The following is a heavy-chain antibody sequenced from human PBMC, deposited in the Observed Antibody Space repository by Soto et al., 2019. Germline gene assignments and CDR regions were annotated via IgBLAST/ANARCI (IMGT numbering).Heavy chain of an antibody. D-gene: IGHD3-10*01. CDR3: AESGSYNVHGLGV. V-gene: IGHV4-39*01. Sequence: QLQLQESGPGLVKPSETLSLTCTVSGGSISSSSYYWGWIRQPPGKGPEWIGSIYHSGSTYYNPSFKSRVTISVDTSRNQLSLKLNSVIAADAAVYFCAESGSYNVHGLGVWGQGTTVTVSS. CDR1: GGSISSSSYY. J-gene: IGHJ6*02. CDR2: IYHSGST.